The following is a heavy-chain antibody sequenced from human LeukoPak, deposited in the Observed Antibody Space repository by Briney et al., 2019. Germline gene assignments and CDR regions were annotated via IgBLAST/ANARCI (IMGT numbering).Heavy chain of an antibody. V-gene: IGHV4-4*07. J-gene: IGHJ4*02. Sequence: PSETLSLTCSVSGGALSGYYWTWIRQAAGKELEGIGRFFRSDDTNYNPSLKSRVTMSVDTSKNQFSLSLSSVTAADTAFYYCATGPRGDNVNLDSWGQGILVTVSS. CDR3: ATGPRGDNVNLDS. D-gene: IGHD4-17*01. CDR2: FFRSDDT. CDR1: GGALSGYY.